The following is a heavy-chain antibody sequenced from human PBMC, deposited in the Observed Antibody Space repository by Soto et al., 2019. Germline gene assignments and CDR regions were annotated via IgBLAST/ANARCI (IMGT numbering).Heavy chain of an antibody. CDR3: ARGAYSYRSTGLSY. D-gene: IGHD3-22*01. CDR2: ISSSSSTI. V-gene: IGHV3-48*01. J-gene: IGHJ4*02. Sequence: PGGSLRLSCAASGFTFSSYSMNWVRQAPGKGLEWVSYISSSSSTIYYADSVKGRFTISRDNAKNSLYLQMNSLRAEDTAVYYCARGAYSYRSTGLSYWGQRPLFSFSS. CDR1: GFTFSSYS.